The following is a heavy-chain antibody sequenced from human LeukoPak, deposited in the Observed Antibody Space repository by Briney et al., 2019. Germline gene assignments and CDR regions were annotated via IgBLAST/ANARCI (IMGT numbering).Heavy chain of an antibody. J-gene: IGHJ4*02. Sequence: GGSLRLSCAASGFTFSIYTMNWVRRAPGKGLEWVSSISSSSSYIYYADSVKGRFIISRDNAKNSLYLQMNSLRAEDTATYFCARHLRGVRGTFDYWGQGTLVTVSS. D-gene: IGHD3-10*01. CDR1: GFTFSIYT. V-gene: IGHV3-21*01. CDR2: ISSSSSYI. CDR3: ARHLRGVRGTFDY.